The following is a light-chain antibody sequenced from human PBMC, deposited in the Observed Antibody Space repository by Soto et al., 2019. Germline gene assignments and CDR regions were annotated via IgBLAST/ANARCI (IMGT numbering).Light chain of an antibody. V-gene: IGLV2-23*01. CDR1: SSDVGSYNL. CDR3: CSDAGSRV. Sequence: QSALTQPASVSGSPGQSITISCTGTSSDVGSYNLVSWYQQHPGKAPKLMIYEGSKRPSGVSKRFSGSKSGNTASLTISGLQAEDEADYYCCSDAGSRVFGGGTKVTVL. J-gene: IGLJ3*02. CDR2: EGS.